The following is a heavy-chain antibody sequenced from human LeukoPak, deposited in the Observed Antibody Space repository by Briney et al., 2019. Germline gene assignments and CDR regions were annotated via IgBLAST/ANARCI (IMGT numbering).Heavy chain of an antibody. Sequence: TGGSLRLSCAASGFTFSSYGMHWVRQAPGKWLEWVAFTRFDGSNKHYADFVKGRFTISRDNSKSTLSLQMNSLRAEDTAIYYCATYRQVLLPFESWGQGTLVTVSS. CDR3: ATYRQVLLPFES. CDR2: TRFDGSNK. D-gene: IGHD2-8*02. J-gene: IGHJ4*02. CDR1: GFTFSSYG. V-gene: IGHV3-30*02.